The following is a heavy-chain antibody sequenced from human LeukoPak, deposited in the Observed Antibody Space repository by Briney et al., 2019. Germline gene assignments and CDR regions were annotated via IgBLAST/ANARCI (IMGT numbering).Heavy chain of an antibody. J-gene: IGHJ1*01. D-gene: IGHD6-13*01. CDR1: GFTFSDYY. CDR2: ISSRGSTI. V-gene: IGHV3-11*01. Sequence: GGSLRLSCAASGFTFSDYYMRWIGQAQGKGVEGVSYISSRGSTIYYEDSVKGGFTISRDNAKNSLYLQMNSLRAEDTAVYYCARDGSAAVAGYFQHWGQGTLVTVSS. CDR3: ARDGSAAVAGYFQH.